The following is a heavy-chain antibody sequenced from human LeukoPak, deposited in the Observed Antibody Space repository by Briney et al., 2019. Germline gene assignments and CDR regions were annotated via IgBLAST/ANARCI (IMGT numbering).Heavy chain of an antibody. CDR1: GFTFSSYR. CDR2: ISSSSSYI. V-gene: IGHV3-21*01. Sequence: GGSLRLSCAASGFTFSSYRMIWVRQAPGKGLEWVSSISSSSSYIYYADSVKGRFTISRDNAKNSLYLQMNSLRAEDTAVYYCAREGIVVVPAAISTRPQNWFDPWGQGTLVTVSS. D-gene: IGHD2-2*02. CDR3: AREGIVVVPAAISTRPQNWFDP. J-gene: IGHJ5*02.